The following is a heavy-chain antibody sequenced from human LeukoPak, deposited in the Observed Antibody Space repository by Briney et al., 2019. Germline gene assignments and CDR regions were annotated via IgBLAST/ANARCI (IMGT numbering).Heavy chain of an antibody. CDR2: INPSGGST. Sequence: ASVKVSCKASGYTFTSYYMHWVRQAPGQGLEWMGIINPSGGSTSYAQKFQGRVTMTRDTSTSTVYMELSSLRSEDTAVYYCARETFLGSSEGTYFDYWGQGTLVTVSS. J-gene: IGHJ4*02. V-gene: IGHV1-46*01. CDR1: GYTFTSYY. D-gene: IGHD6-13*01. CDR3: ARETFLGSSEGTYFDY.